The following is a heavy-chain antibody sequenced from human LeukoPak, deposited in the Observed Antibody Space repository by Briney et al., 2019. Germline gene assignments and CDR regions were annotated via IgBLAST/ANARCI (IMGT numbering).Heavy chain of an antibody. CDR1: GFTFSNCW. CDR3: AREDDWNYEDY. V-gene: IGHV3-7*01. D-gene: IGHD1-7*01. J-gene: IGHJ4*02. CDR2: IKQDGSEK. Sequence: GGSLRLSCAASGFTFSNCWMSWVRQAPGKGLEWVANIKQDGSEKYYVNSVKGRFTISRDNAKNSLYLQMNSLRAEDTAIYYCAREDDWNYEDYWGQGTLVSVSS.